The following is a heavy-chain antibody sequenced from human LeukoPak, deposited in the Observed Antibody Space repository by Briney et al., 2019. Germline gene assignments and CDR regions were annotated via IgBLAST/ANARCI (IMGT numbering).Heavy chain of an antibody. CDR2: INPNSGGT. CDR1: GYTFTGYY. Sequence: GASVKVSCKASGYTFTGYYMHWVRQAPGQGLEWMGWINPNSGGTNYAQKFQGRVTMTRDTSISTAYMELSRLRSDDTAVYYCAREPIFQLILFGVVREGFDPWGQGTLVTVSS. D-gene: IGHD3-3*01. CDR3: AREPIFQLILFGVVREGFDP. V-gene: IGHV1-2*02. J-gene: IGHJ5*02.